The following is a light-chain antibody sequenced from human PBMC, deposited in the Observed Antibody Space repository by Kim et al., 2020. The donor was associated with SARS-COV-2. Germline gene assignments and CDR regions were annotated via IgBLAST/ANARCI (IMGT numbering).Light chain of an antibody. Sequence: RSVTISCTGTSSDVGGYDYVSWYQQHSGKAPKLIICDVNKWPSGVPDRFSGSKAGNTASLTISGLQAEDEADYYCCSYAGSYTYVFGSGTKVTVL. J-gene: IGLJ1*01. CDR2: DVN. CDR1: SSDVGGYDY. CDR3: CSYAGSYTYV. V-gene: IGLV2-11*01.